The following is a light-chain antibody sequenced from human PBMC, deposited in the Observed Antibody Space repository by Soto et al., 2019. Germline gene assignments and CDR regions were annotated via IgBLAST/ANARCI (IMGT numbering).Light chain of an antibody. Sequence: QSALTQPASVSGSPGQSITISCTGTSSDVGSYYLVSWCQHHPGKAPKLIIYEDTKRPSGTSNRFSGSKSGNTASLTISGLQAEDEADYYCCSFAGARVMFGGGTKLTVL. CDR2: EDT. CDR1: SSDVGSYYL. V-gene: IGLV2-23*01. J-gene: IGLJ3*02. CDR3: CSFAGARVM.